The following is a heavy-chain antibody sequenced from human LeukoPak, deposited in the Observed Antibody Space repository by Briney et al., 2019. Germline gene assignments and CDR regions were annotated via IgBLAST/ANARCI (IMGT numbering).Heavy chain of an antibody. CDR1: GGTFSSYA. CDR2: ISAYNGNT. J-gene: IGHJ1*01. CDR3: ARDDSSGWYDTAEYFQH. V-gene: IGHV1-18*01. D-gene: IGHD6-19*01. Sequence: GASVKVSCKASGGTFSSYAISWVRQAPGQGLEWLGWISAYNGNTNYAQKLQGRVTMTTDTSTSTAYMELRSLRSDDTAVYYCARDDSSGWYDTAEYFQHWGQGTLVTVSS.